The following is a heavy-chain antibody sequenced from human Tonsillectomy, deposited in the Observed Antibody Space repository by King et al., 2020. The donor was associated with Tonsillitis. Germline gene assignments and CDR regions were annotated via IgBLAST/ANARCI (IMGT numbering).Heavy chain of an antibody. J-gene: IGHJ4*02. Sequence: VQLVESGGGVIQPGRSLRLSCVASGFSFSNYGMHWVRQAPGKGLEWVAVISYDGSNKYYADSVKGRFTISRDNSKDTLYLQMNSLRAEDTAEYYCAKDWLGYCSSTSCYPFDYWGQGTLVTVSS. V-gene: IGHV3-30*18. CDR1: GFSFSNYG. CDR3: AKDWLGYCSSTSCYPFDY. D-gene: IGHD2-2*01. CDR2: ISYDGSNK.